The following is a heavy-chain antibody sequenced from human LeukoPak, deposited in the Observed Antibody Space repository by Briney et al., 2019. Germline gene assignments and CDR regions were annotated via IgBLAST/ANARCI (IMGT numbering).Heavy chain of an antibody. CDR3: ARILGGGIDY. D-gene: IGHD3-16*01. Sequence: PGGSLRLSCAASEFIFSSYVMSWVRQAPGEGLECVVIVSFDGRYKHYADSVKGRFTISRDNSNNTLYLQMKSLRTDDTAVYYCARILGGGIDYWGQGTLVTVSS. J-gene: IGHJ4*02. V-gene: IGHV3-30*04. CDR1: EFIFSSYV. CDR2: VSFDGRYK.